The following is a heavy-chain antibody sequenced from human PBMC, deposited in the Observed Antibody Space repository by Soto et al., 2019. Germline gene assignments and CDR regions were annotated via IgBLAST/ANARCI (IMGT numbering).Heavy chain of an antibody. CDR1: GFTFNTAW. CDR3: AADLPDWGAYAFDY. D-gene: IGHD3-16*01. J-gene: IGHJ4*02. V-gene: IGHV3-15*07. Sequence: PGGSLRLSCAASGFTFNTAWMNWVRQTPGKGLEWVGRIKSKGNGGTIDYAAPVKGRFTISRDDSQNTLYLEMNSLKTEDTAVYYFAADLPDWGAYAFDYWGQGNLVTVSS. CDR2: IKSKGNGGTI.